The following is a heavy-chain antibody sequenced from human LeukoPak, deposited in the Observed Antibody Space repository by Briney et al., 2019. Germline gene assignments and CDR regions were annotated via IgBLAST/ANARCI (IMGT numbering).Heavy chain of an antibody. Sequence: SVKVSCKASGGTFSSYAISWVRQAPGQGLEWMGGIIPIFGTANYAQKFQGRVTITADESTSTAYMELSSLRSEDTAVYYCARAYYYDSNGYHYYFDYWGQGTLVTVSS. CDR2: IIPIFGTA. CDR1: GGTFSSYA. V-gene: IGHV1-69*13. D-gene: IGHD3-22*01. J-gene: IGHJ4*02. CDR3: ARAYYYDSNGYHYYFDY.